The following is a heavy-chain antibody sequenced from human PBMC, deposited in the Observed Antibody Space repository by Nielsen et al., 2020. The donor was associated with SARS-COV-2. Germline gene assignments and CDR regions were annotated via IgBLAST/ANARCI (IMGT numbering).Heavy chain of an antibody. V-gene: IGHV4-4*02. Sequence: SETLSLTCTVSGGSISSKNWWSWVRQSPGKGLEWIGEIYYTGTTSYNPSLKSRVSISVDQSKNQISLNLSSLTAADTAVYYCARSGGNYFPYYYHGMNVWGPGTTVTVSS. J-gene: IGHJ6*02. CDR3: ARSGGNYFPYYYHGMNV. CDR2: IYYTGTT. D-gene: IGHD1-26*01. CDR1: GGSISSKNW.